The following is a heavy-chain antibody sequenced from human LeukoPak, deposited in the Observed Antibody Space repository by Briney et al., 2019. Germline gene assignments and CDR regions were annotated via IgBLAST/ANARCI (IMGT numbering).Heavy chain of an antibody. CDR3: ASGSDFWSGYYPHYYYYMDV. CDR2: MNPNSGNT. V-gene: IGHV1-8*01. J-gene: IGHJ6*03. Sequence: ASVKVSCKASGYTFTSYGINWVRQATGQGLEWMGWMNPNSGNTGYAQKFQGRVTMTRNTSISTAYMELSSLRSEDTAVYYCASGSDFWSGYYPHYYYYMDVWGKGTTVTVSS. D-gene: IGHD3-3*01. CDR1: GYTFTSYG.